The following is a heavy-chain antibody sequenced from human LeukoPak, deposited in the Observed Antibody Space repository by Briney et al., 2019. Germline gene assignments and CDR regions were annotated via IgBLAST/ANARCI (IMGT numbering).Heavy chain of an antibody. Sequence: GGSLRLSCAASGFTFSSYSMNWVRQAPGKGLEWVSYISSSSSTIYYADSVKGRFTISRDNAKNSLYLQMNSLRDEDTAVYYCARARRYCSGGSCEAPAYYFDYWGQGTLVTVSS. CDR2: ISSSSSTI. D-gene: IGHD2-15*01. V-gene: IGHV3-48*02. J-gene: IGHJ4*02. CDR1: GFTFSSYS. CDR3: ARARRYCSGGSCEAPAYYFDY.